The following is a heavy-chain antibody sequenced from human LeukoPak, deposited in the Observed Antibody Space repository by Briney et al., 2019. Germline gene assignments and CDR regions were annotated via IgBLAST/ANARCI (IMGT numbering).Heavy chain of an antibody. CDR3: ARIGVVRVGYTFDY. J-gene: IGHJ4*02. CDR2: LYHSGTT. V-gene: IGHV4-59*08. D-gene: IGHD3-16*02. CDR1: GGSISSYY. Sequence: SETLSLTCTVSGGSISSYYWSRIRQPPGKGLEWIGSLYHSGTTYYNPSLKSRVTISVDTSKNQFSLKLSSVTAADTAMYYCARIGVVRVGYTFDYWGQGTLVTVSS.